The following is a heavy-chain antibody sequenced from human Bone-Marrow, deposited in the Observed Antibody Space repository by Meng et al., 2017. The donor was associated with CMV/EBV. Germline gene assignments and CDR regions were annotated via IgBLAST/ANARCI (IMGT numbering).Heavy chain of an antibody. V-gene: IGHV3-7*01. Sequence: GGSLRLFCVASGFIFSDYWMSWVRQAPGKGLEWVANIQQDGSTKNYVGSVKGRFTISRDNLRNSVYLQMNSLRDEDSAVYYCARAIGLGYWGQGTMVTVSS. D-gene: IGHD6-19*01. CDR1: GFIFSDYW. CDR2: IQQDGSTK. CDR3: ARAIGLGY. J-gene: IGHJ4*02.